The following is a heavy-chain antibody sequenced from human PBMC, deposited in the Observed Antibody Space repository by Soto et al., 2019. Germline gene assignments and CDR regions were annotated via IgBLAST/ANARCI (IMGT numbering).Heavy chain of an antibody. J-gene: IGHJ4*02. CDR1: GFSFSTYE. V-gene: IGHV3-23*01. CDR2: IRPTDVTT. D-gene: IGHD6-19*01. CDR3: VKGGWLDD. Sequence: PGGSLRLSCAASGFSFSTYEMSWVRQAPGKGLEWVSVIRPTDVTTYYADSVKGRFTVSRDNSKNTLYLHMNSLRVDDTAVYHCVKGGWLDDWGQGTLVTVSS.